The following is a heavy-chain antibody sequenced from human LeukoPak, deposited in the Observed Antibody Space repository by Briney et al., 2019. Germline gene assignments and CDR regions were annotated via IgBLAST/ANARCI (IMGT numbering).Heavy chain of an antibody. CDR1: GVSFSGYY. D-gene: IGHD3-22*01. CDR3: ARRPGVVIPWDYYYMDV. J-gene: IGHJ6*03. Sequence: SETLSLTCAVYGVSFSGYYWSWLRQPPGKGLEWVGEINHSGSTNYNPSLKSRVTISVDTSKNQFSLKLSSVTAADTAVYYCARRPGVVIPWDYYYMDVWGKGTTVTISS. CDR2: INHSGST. V-gene: IGHV4-34*01.